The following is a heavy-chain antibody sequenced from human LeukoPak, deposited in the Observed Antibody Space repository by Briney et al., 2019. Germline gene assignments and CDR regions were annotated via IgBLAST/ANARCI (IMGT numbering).Heavy chain of an antibody. CDR1: GFTFSSYG. J-gene: IGHJ4*02. CDR2: IWYDGSNK. CDR3: ASGVYDSSGSYLDY. V-gene: IGHV3-33*01. Sequence: GGSLRLSCAASGFTFSSYGMHWVRQAPGKGLEWVAVIWYDGSNKYYADSVKDRSTIARDNSKSTLYLQMNSLRAEDTAVYYCASGVYDSSGSYLDYWGQGTLVTVSS. D-gene: IGHD3-22*01.